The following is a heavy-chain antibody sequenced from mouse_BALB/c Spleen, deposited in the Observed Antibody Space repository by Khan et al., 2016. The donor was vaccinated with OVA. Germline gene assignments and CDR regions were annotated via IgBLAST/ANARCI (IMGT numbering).Heavy chain of an antibody. J-gene: IGHJ4*01. D-gene: IGHD1-1*01. CDR3: ARKNYYGYAMDY. V-gene: IGHV3-2*02. CDR1: GYSITSDYA. CDR2: IRYGGST. Sequence: QLKESGPGLVKPSQSLSLTCTVTGYSITSDYAWDWIRQFPGNKLEWMGYIRYGGSTSYNPSLKSRISITRDTSKNQFFLQLNSVTTEDTATYYCARKNYYGYAMDYWGQGTSVTVSS.